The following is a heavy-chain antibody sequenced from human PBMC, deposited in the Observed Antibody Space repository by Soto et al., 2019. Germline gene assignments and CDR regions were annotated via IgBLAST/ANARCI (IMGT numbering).Heavy chain of an antibody. J-gene: IGHJ4*02. CDR1: GGSFGNSA. Sequence: QVLLVQSGAEVKKPGSSVKISCKASGGSFGNSAINWVRQTPGQGLEWLGGFIPVYRTLNYAQKFQGRVTITADESTGTAYMALSSLASKDTAVYYCATGVIWVGYFTFDSWGQGTRVTVSS. V-gene: IGHV1-69*01. CDR3: ATGVIWVGYFTFDS. D-gene: IGHD3-3*01. CDR2: FIPVYRTL.